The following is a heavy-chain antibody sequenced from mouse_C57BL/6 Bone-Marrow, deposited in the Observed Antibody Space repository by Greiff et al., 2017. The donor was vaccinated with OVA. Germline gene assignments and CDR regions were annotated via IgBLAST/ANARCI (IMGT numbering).Heavy chain of an antibody. V-gene: IGHV1-50*01. Sequence: QVQLQQSGAELVKPGASVKLSCKASGYTFTSYWMQWVKQRPGQGLEWIGEIDPSDSYTNYNQKFKGKATLTVDTSSSTAYMQLSSLTSEDSAVYYCARERLRRDYYAMDYWGQGTSVTVSS. CDR1: GYTFTSYW. D-gene: IGHD2-4*01. J-gene: IGHJ4*01. CDR2: IDPSDSYT. CDR3: ARERLRRDYYAMDY.